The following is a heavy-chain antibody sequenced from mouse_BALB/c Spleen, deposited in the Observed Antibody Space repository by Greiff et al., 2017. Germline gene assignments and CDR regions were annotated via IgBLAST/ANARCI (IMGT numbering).Heavy chain of an antibody. CDR2: ISSGGSYT. CDR1: GFTFSSYG. D-gene: IGHD1-1*01. Sequence: EVKVVESGGDLVKPGGSLKLSCAASGFTFSSYGMSWVRQTPDKRLEWVATISSGGSYTYYPDSVKGRFTISRDNAKNTLYLQMSSLKSEDTAMYYCARHTTVVSYAMDYWGQGTSVTVSS. V-gene: IGHV5-6*01. CDR3: ARHTTVVSYAMDY. J-gene: IGHJ4*01.